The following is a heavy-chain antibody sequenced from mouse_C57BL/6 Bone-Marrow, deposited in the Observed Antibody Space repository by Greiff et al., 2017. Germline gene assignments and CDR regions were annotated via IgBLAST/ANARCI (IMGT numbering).Heavy chain of an antibody. J-gene: IGHJ3*01. V-gene: IGHV1-50*01. CDR3: ARIDLYYSNLNSCAY. Sequence: QVQLQQPGAELVKPGASVKLSCKASGYTFTSYWMQWVKQRPGQGLEWIGEIDPSDSYTNYNQKFKGKATLTVDTSSSTAYMQLSSLTSEDSAVYYCARIDLYYSNLNSCAYWGQGTLVTVSA. CDR2: IDPSDSYT. D-gene: IGHD2-5*01. CDR1: GYTFTSYW.